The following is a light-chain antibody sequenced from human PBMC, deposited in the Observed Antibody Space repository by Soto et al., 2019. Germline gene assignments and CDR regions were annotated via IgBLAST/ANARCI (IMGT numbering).Light chain of an antibody. CDR2: ADS. CDR1: QTISTW. J-gene: IGKJ5*01. CDR3: KQYENYPT. Sequence: VDRVNINCRASQTISTWMAWYQQKPGTAPKLLVYADSTLQSGVASRFSGSGSGTEFTLTITSLQPDDFATYYRKQYENYPTVGNGPRRAIK. V-gene: IGKV1-5*01.